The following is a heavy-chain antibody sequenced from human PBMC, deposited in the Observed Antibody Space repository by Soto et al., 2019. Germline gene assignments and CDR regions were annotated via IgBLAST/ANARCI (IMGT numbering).Heavy chain of an antibody. CDR1: GYTFTTYW. CDR2: IYPRDSDT. J-gene: IGHJ5*02. V-gene: IGHV5-51*01. D-gene: IGHD2-2*01. Sequence: GESLKISCRGSGYTFTTYWIGWVRQMPGKGLEWMGIIYPRDSDTRYSPPFQGQVTMSVDKSINTAYLQWSSLKASDTAMYFCARLHPRYCSGTSCYSRGLDPWGQGTLVTVPQ. CDR3: ARLHPRYCSGTSCYSRGLDP.